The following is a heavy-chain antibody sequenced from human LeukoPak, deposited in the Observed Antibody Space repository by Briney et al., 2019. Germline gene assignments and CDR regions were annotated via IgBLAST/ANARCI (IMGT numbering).Heavy chain of an antibody. Sequence: GGSLRLSCIASGFTVSSTYMSWVRQAPGKGLEWVSVTYSGGSTYYADSVKGRCTISRDNSKNTLCLQMNSLRAEDTAVYYCAKESYFDWLFYYWGQGTLVTVSS. CDR1: GFTVSSTY. D-gene: IGHD3-9*01. CDR3: AKESYFDWLFYY. CDR2: TYSGGST. V-gene: IGHV3-66*01. J-gene: IGHJ4*02.